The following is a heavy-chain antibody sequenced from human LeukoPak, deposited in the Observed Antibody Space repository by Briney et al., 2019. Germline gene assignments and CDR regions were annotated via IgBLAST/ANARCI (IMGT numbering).Heavy chain of an antibody. Sequence: ASVKVSCKASGYTFTGYYMHWVRQAPGQGLEWMGWNNPNSGGTNYAQKFQGRVTMTRDTSISTAYIELSRLRSDDTAVYYCATHMITFGGVIYPYWGQGTLVTVSS. CDR2: NNPNSGGT. CDR1: GYTFTGYY. CDR3: ATHMITFGGVIYPY. V-gene: IGHV1-2*02. J-gene: IGHJ4*02. D-gene: IGHD3-16*01.